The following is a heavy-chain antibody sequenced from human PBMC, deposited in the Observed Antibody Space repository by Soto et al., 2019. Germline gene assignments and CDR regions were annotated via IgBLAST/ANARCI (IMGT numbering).Heavy chain of an antibody. CDR3: ARDRTTPIPDSSGYHISRWGFDY. CDR1: GGSISSGGYY. V-gene: IGHV4-31*03. J-gene: IGHJ4*02. Sequence: SETLSLTCTVSGGSISSGGYYWSWIRQHPGKGLEWIGYIYYSGSTYYNPSLKSRVTISVDTSKNQFSLKLSSVTAADTAVYYCARDRTTPIPDSSGYHISRWGFDYWGQGTLVTVSS. D-gene: IGHD3-22*01. CDR2: IYYSGST.